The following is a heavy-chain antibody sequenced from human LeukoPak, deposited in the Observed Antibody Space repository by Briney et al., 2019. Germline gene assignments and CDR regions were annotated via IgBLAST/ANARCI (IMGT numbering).Heavy chain of an antibody. Sequence: GGSLKLSCAASGFTFSGSAMHWVRQASGKGLEWVGRIRSKANSYATAYAASVKGRFTISRDDSKNTAYLQMNSLKTEDTAVYYCVGSTTVNYRYYYHYYMDVWGKGTTVTVSS. CDR1: GFTFSGSA. CDR2: IRSKANSYAT. D-gene: IGHD2-2*01. V-gene: IGHV3-73*01. J-gene: IGHJ6*03. CDR3: VGSTTVNYRYYYHYYMDV.